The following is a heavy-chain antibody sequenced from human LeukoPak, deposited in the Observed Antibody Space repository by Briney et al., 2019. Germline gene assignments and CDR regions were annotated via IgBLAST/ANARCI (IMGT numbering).Heavy chain of an antibody. CDR2: IKQDGSEK. CDR1: GFTFSSYW. CDR3: ARGYGSSSYNWFDP. Sequence: GGSLRLSCAASGFTFSSYWMSWVRQAPGKGLEWVANIKQDGSEKYYVDSVKGRFTISRDNAKNSLYLQMNSLRAGDTAVYYCARGYGSSSYNWFDPWGQGTLVTVSS. J-gene: IGHJ5*02. V-gene: IGHV3-7*01. D-gene: IGHD6-6*01.